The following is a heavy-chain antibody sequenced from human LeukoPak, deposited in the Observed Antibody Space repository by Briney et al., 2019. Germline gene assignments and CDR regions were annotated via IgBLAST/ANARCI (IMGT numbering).Heavy chain of an antibody. V-gene: IGHV3-66*01. CDR1: GFTVSSNY. D-gene: IGHD1-26*01. J-gene: IGHJ4*02. CDR2: IYSGGST. Sequence: GGSLRLSCAASGFTVSSNYMNWVRQAPGKGLEWVSVIYSGGSTYYADSVKGRFTISRDNSKNTMYLQMNSLRAEDTAVYYCARDGMVGGSYLPGNYFDYWGQGTLVTVSS. CDR3: ARDGMVGGSYLPGNYFDY.